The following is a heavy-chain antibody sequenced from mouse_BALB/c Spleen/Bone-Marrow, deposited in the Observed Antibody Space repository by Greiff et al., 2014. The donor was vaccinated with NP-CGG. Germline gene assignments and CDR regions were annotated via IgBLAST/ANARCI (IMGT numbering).Heavy chain of an antibody. J-gene: IGHJ2*01. V-gene: IGHV5-17*02. CDR2: ISSGSSII. Sequence: EVKLQESGGGLVKPGGSRKLSCAASGFTFSYFGMHWVRQAPEKGLEWVAYISSGSSIIYYADTVKGRFTISRDNPKNTLFLQMTSLRSEDTAMYYCARERTDFDYWGQGTTLTVSS. CDR3: ARERTDFDY. CDR1: GFTFSYFG.